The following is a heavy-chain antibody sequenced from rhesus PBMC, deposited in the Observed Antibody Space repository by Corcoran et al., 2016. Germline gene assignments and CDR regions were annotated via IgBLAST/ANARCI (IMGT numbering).Heavy chain of an antibody. CDR2: ISGSSERT. CDR3: AILPWVTIMCGGFDV. CDR1: GYSLSSGYY. J-gene: IGHJ5-1*01. Sequence: QVQLQESGPGLVKPSETLSLTCAVSGYSLSSGYYWGWIRQPPGQGLEYIGYISGSSERTYDNPTLKSRGTIAKDTSKIQFSLKLSSVTAADTAVYYCAILPWVTIMCGGFDVWGPGVLVTVSS. D-gene: IGHD3-34*01. V-gene: IGHV4-99*01.